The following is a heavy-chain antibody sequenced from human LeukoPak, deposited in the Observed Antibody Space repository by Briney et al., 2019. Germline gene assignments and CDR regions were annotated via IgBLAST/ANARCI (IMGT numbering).Heavy chain of an antibody. Sequence: GGSLRLSCAASGFTFSSYAMSWVRQAPGKGLEWVSAISGSGGSTYYADSVKGRFTISRDNSKNTLYLQMNSLRAEDTAVYYCAKDVRVAVAGSPPSYYFDYWGQGTTVTVSS. CDR3: AKDVRVAVAGSPPSYYFDY. V-gene: IGHV3-23*01. D-gene: IGHD6-19*01. J-gene: IGHJ4*03. CDR2: ISGSGGST. CDR1: GFTFSSYA.